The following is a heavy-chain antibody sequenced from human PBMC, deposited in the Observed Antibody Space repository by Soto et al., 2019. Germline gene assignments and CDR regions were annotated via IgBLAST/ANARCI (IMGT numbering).Heavy chain of an antibody. Sequence: QVQLVQSGAEVKKPGSSVRVSCQASGAAFNTITINWVRQAPGQGLERRGGFVPVFGSATYAQQFRGRLTISADASTRTFYMHLRELKSEDTALYFCVREDDTTGSYSWFDPWGPGTLVTVSS. CDR3: VREDDTTGSYSWFDP. CDR1: GAAFNTIT. V-gene: IGHV1-69*01. J-gene: IGHJ5*02. D-gene: IGHD3-22*01. CDR2: FVPVFGSA.